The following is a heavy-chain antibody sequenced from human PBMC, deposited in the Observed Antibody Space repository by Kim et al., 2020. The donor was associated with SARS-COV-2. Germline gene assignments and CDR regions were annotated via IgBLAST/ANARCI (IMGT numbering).Heavy chain of an antibody. Sequence: GGSLRLSCAASGFTVSSNYMSWVRQAPGKGLEWVSVIYSGGSTYYADSVKGRFTISRDNSKNTLYLQMNSLRAEDTAVYYCAREGMGDWTYYYYGMDVWGQGTTVTVSS. CDR3: AREGMGDWTYYYYGMDV. CDR2: IYSGGST. J-gene: IGHJ6*02. CDR1: GFTVSSNY. D-gene: IGHD2-21*02. V-gene: IGHV3-53*01.